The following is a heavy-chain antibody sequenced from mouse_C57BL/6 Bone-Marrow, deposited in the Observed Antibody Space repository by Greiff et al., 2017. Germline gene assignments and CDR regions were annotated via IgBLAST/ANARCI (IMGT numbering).Heavy chain of an antibody. V-gene: IGHV1-82*01. J-gene: IGHJ3*01. CDR3: ARYDSSGYFAY. CDR1: GYAFSSSW. CDR2: IYPGDGDT. D-gene: IGHD3-2*02. Sequence: QVQLQQSGPELVKPGASVTISCKASGYAFSSSWMNWVKQRPGKGLEWIGRIYPGDGDTNYNGKFKGKATLTADKSSSTAYMQISSLTSEDSAVYFGARYDSSGYFAYWGQGTLVTVSA.